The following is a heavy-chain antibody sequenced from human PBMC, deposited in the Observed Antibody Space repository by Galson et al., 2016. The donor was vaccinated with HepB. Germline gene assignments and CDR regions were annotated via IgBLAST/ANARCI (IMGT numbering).Heavy chain of an antibody. D-gene: IGHD3-16*01. V-gene: IGHV3-23*01. CDR2: ISGSGTTT. J-gene: IGHJ3*02. Sequence: SLRLSCAASGFTFSSFAINWVRQTPGKGLEWVSAISGSGTTTHYIDSVKGRYTISRDNSKNTVYLQMDSLTTEDTAMFYCAKSETGIGAAGDTFDMWGRGTVVIVSS. CDR1: GFTFSSFA. CDR3: AKSETGIGAAGDTFDM.